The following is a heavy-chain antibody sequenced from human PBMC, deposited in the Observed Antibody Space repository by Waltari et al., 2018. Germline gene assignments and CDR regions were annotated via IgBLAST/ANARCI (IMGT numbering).Heavy chain of an antibody. CDR2: INHSGST. CDR1: GWSFSGYY. V-gene: IGHV4-34*01. Sequence: QVQLQQWGAGLLKPSETLSLTCAVYGWSFSGYYWSWIRQPPGKGRVWLGEINHSGSTNYNPSLKSRVTISVDTSKNQFSLKLSSVTAADTAVYYCARGGNYDYVWGSYRYTTRRYYFDYWGQGTLVTVSS. J-gene: IGHJ4*02. CDR3: ARGGNYDYVWGSYRYTTRRYYFDY. D-gene: IGHD3-16*02.